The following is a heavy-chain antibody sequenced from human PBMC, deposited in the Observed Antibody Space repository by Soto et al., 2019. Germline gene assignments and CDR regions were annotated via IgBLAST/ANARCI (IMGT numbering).Heavy chain of an antibody. Sequence: QVQLQQWGAGLLKPSETLSLTCAVYGGSFSGYYWCWIRQPPGKGLEWLGDINHSGSTKYNPSLKSRVTISAHTSKNQFSMELSSVAAADTAVYFCARAYGGNVFDYWSQGTLVTVTS. J-gene: IGHJ4*02. CDR3: ARAYGGNVFDY. D-gene: IGHD4-17*01. V-gene: IGHV4-34*01. CDR2: INHSGST. CDR1: GGSFSGYY.